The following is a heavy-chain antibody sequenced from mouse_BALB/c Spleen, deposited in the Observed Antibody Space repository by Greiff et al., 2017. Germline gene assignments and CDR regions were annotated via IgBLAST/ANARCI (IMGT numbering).Heavy chain of an antibody. D-gene: IGHD2-3*01. CDR2: IWGDGST. Sequence: QVQLKESGPGLVAPSQSLSITCTVSGFSLTGYGVIWVRQPPGKGLEWLGMIWGDGSTDYNSALKSRLSISKDNSKSQVFLKMNSLQTDDTARYYCARDRGGYYFAWFAYWGQGTLVTVSA. CDR1: GFSLTGYG. J-gene: IGHJ3*01. CDR3: ARDRGGYYFAWFAY. V-gene: IGHV2-6-7*01.